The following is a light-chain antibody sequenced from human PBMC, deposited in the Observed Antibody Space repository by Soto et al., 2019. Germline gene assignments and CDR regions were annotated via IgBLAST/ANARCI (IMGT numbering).Light chain of an antibody. CDR1: QSVSSY. J-gene: IGKJ4*01. Sequence: EIVLTQSPATLSLSPGERATLSCRASQSVSSYLAWYQQKPGQAPRLLLYDASNRATGITARFSGSWSGTDFTLTISSLEPEDFAVYYCQQRSNWPLTFGRGTKVEIK. V-gene: IGKV3-11*01. CDR2: DAS. CDR3: QQRSNWPLT.